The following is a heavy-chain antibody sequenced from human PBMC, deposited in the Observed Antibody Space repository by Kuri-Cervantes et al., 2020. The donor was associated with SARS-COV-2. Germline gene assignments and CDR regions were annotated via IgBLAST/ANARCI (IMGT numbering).Heavy chain of an antibody. J-gene: IGHJ6*02. V-gene: IGHV1-18*04. D-gene: IGHD3-22*01. CDR1: GYTFTSYG. Sequence: ASVKVSCKASGYTFTSYGISWVRQAPGQGLEWMGWISAYNGNTNYAQKLQGRVTMTTDTSTSTAYMELRSLRSDDTAVYYCARVPYSPLRRDDYYYDSSVPWYYYGMDVWGQGTTVTVSS. CDR3: ARVPYSPLRRDDYYYDSSVPWYYYGMDV. CDR2: ISAYNGNT.